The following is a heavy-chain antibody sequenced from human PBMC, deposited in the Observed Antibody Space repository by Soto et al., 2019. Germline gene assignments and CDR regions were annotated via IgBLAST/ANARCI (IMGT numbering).Heavy chain of an antibody. V-gene: IGHV3-23*01. J-gene: IGHJ3*02. Sequence: GGSLRLSCAASGFTSSRYARSWVRQAPGKRLASVSAISCSGGTPYYADSVKGRFTISRDNSQNTLCRQISSLRTEETAVYYCAKDRSPGSTWNYAPYAAFAIGGRGTMVTVSS. CDR1: GFTSSRYA. CDR2: ISCSGGTP. D-gene: IGHD1-7*01. CDR3: AKDRSPGSTWNYAPYAAFAI.